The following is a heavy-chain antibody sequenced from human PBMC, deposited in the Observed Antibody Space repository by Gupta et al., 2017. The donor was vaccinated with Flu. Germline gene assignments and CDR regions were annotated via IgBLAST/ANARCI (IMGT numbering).Heavy chain of an antibody. CDR2: IKPDGSEK. CDR3: ARDLDYYESSGYYPLFDY. Sequence: EVQLVESGGGLVQPGGSLSLSCVASGFSFSNYWMTWVRQAPGKGLEWVANIKPDGSEKYYVDSVQGRFTTSRDNAKNSLYLQMNSLRAEDTAVYYCARDLDYYESSGYYPLFDYWGQGTLVTVSS. V-gene: IGHV3-7*04. CDR1: GFSFSNYW. J-gene: IGHJ4*02. D-gene: IGHD3-22*01.